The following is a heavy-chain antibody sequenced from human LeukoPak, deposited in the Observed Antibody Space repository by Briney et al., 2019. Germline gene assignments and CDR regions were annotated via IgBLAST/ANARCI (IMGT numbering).Heavy chain of an antibody. Sequence: GGSLRLSCAASGFTFSRYWMHWVRQAPGKGLVWVSRINGDGSGPTYADSVKGRFTISRDNGKNTLYLQMNSLRAEDTAVYYCATRADIAVVPAALVDVWGKGTTVTVSS. CDR1: GFTFSRYW. CDR2: INGDGSGP. J-gene: IGHJ6*04. V-gene: IGHV3-74*01. D-gene: IGHD2-2*01. CDR3: ATRADIAVVPAALVDV.